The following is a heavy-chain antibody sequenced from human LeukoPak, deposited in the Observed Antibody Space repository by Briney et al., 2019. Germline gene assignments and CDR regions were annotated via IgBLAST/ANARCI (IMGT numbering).Heavy chain of an antibody. V-gene: IGHV1-8*01. CDR3: AREPHSSSWNYYYYYYMDV. D-gene: IGHD6-13*01. J-gene: IGHJ6*03. Sequence: GSSVKVSCKASGYTFTSYDINWLRQATGQGLEWMGWMNPNSGNTGYAHKFQGRGNMTRNTSLNTAYMELSSLRSEDTAVYYCAREPHSSSWNYYYYYYMDVWGKGTTVTVSS. CDR2: MNPNSGNT. CDR1: GYTFTSYD.